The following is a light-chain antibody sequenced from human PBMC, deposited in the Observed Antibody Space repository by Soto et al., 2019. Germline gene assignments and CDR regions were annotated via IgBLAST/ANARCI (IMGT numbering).Light chain of an antibody. CDR1: SSDGGGYNY. J-gene: IGLJ1*01. CDR2: EVS. CDR3: SSYPSSRAYV. Sequence: QSGLTQPASVSGAPGQSITISWTGTSSDGGGYNYVSWYQQQSGKAPKLMIHEVSNRPSGVSNRFSGSKSGNTASLTISGLQAEDAAHHYCSSYPSSRAYVFGLRTQGTVL. V-gene: IGLV2-14*01.